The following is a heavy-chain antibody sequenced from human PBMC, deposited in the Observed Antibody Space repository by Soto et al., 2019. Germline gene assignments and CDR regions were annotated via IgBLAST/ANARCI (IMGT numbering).Heavy chain of an antibody. CDR3: ARENWNRSRSFDY. J-gene: IGHJ4*02. D-gene: IGHD1-1*01. Sequence: ASVKVSCKASGFTFTSSAMQWVRQAPGQGLEWIGIINPSGGSTSYAQKFQGRVTMTRDTSTSTVYMELSSLRSEDTAVYYCARENWNRSRSFDYWGQGTLVTVSS. CDR2: INPSGGST. V-gene: IGHV1-46*01. CDR1: GFTFTSSA.